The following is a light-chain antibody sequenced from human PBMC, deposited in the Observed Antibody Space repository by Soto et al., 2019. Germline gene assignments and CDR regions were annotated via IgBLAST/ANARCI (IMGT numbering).Light chain of an antibody. J-gene: IGKJ4*01. CDR1: QSVSSY. CDR3: QQRRKWPLT. CDR2: DAS. V-gene: IGKV3-11*01. Sequence: EIVLTQSPATLSLSRGERATLSCRASQSVSSYLAWYQQNPGQAPRLLIYDASNRATGIPARFSGSGSGTDFTLTISSLEPEDFAVYYCQQRRKWPLTFGGGTKVEIK.